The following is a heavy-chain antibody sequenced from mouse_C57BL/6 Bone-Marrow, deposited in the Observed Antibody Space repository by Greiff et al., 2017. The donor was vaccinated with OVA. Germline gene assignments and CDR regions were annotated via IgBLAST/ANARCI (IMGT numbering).Heavy chain of an antibody. CDR1: GYTFTSYG. CDR3: ARKEGSYCNYVAY. Sequence: QVQLQQSGAELARPGASVKLSCKASGYTFTSYGISWVKQRTGQGLEWIGEIYPRSGNTYYNEKFKGKATLTADKSSSTAYMELRSLTSEDSAVYFCARKEGSYCNYVAYWGQGTLVTVSA. J-gene: IGHJ3*01. D-gene: IGHD2-1*01. CDR2: IYPRSGNT. V-gene: IGHV1-81*01.